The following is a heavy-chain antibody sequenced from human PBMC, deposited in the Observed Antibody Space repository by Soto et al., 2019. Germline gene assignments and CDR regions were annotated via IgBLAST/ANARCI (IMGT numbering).Heavy chain of an antibody. CDR1: GFTFSNYN. D-gene: IGHD5-12*01. Sequence: EVQLVESGGGLVQPGGSLRLSCAASGFTFSNYNINWVRQAPGKGLEWVSFITSSSSTVYYADSIRGRFTISRDNAKNSLYLQMDSLRNEDTAVYYCVTQADSGYAIFNYWDQGTLVTVSS. CDR2: ITSSSSTV. J-gene: IGHJ4*02. V-gene: IGHV3-48*02. CDR3: VTQADSGYAIFNY.